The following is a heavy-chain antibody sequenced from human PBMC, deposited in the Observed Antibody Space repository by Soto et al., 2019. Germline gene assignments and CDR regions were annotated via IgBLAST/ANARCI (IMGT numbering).Heavy chain of an antibody. CDR2: ISAYNGNT. J-gene: IGHJ4*02. CDR3: AREDYYDSSGYTKLLDY. V-gene: IGHV1-18*01. Sequence: GASVKVSCKASGYTFTSYGISWVRQAPGQGLEWMGWISAYNGNTNYAQKLQGRVTMTTDTFTSTAYMELRSLRSDDTAVYYCAREDYYDSSGYTKLLDYWGQGTLVTVSS. CDR1: GYTFTSYG. D-gene: IGHD3-22*01.